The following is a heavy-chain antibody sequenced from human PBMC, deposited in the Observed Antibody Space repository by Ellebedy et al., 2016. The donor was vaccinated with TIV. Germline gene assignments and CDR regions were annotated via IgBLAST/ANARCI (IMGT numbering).Heavy chain of an antibody. CDR2: IYPGDSDT. J-gene: IGHJ5*02. CDR3: AKRGGQLLYPGCLDP. Sequence: GESLKISCKGSGYRFTTSWIAWVRQMPGKGLEWMGFIYPGDSDTRYSPSFQGQVTISADKSIATAYLQWTSLKASDTAFYYCAKRGGQLLYPGCLDPWGQGTLVIVSS. CDR1: GYRFTTSW. D-gene: IGHD2-2*02. V-gene: IGHV5-51*01.